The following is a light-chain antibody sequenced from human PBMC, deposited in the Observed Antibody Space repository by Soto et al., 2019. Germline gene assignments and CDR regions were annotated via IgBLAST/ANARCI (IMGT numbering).Light chain of an antibody. Sequence: EIVLAQSPGTLSLSPGERATLSCRASQTISSRYLTWYQQKSGHVPRLLIYGASSRATGIPDRFSGSGSGTDFTLTISRLEPEDVAVYYCHHSGNSPGTFGQGTKVEIK. CDR3: HHSGNSPGT. J-gene: IGKJ1*01. CDR1: QTISSRY. CDR2: GAS. V-gene: IGKV3-20*01.